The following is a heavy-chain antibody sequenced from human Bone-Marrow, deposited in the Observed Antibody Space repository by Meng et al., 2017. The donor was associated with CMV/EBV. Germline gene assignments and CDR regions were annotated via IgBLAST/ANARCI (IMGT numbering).Heavy chain of an antibody. Sequence: GGSLRLSCAASGFTFSSYWMHWVRQAPGKGLVWVSRINSDGSSTSYADSVKGRFTISRDNAKNTLYLQMTSLRAEDTAVYYCAREGYWAYYFDKWGQGTLVTVSS. CDR3: AREGYWAYYFDK. CDR2: INSDGSST. D-gene: IGHD1-26*01. J-gene: IGHJ4*02. CDR1: GFTFSSYW. V-gene: IGHV3-74*01.